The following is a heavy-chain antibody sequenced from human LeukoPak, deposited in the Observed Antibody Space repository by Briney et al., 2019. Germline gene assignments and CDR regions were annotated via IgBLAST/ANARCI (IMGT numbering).Heavy chain of an antibody. J-gene: IGHJ3*02. D-gene: IGHD1-1*01. Sequence: PSETLSLTCTVSGGSISSYYWSWIRQPPGKGLEWIGYIYYSGSTNYNPSLKSRVTISVDTSKNQFSLKLSSVTAAATAVYYCARFQYKAAFDIWGQGTMVTVSS. CDR1: GGSISSYY. CDR3: ARFQYKAAFDI. V-gene: IGHV4-59*01. CDR2: IYYSGST.